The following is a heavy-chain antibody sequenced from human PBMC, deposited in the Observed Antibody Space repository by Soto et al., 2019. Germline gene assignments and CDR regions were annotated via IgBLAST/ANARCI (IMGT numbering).Heavy chain of an antibody. D-gene: IGHD1-26*01. J-gene: IGHJ5*02. Sequence: EVQVVESGGGLVQPGGSLRLSCSFTFSMYSMSWVRQAPGKGLEWVASISSGGSYIKYADSVKGRFTISRDNAKNSVSLQMNSLRVDDTAVYFCTRDQGGSYDSWFDPRGQGTLVTVSS. V-gene: IGHV3-21*01. CDR3: TRDQGGSYDSWFDP. CDR2: ISSGGSYI. CDR1: FTFSMYS.